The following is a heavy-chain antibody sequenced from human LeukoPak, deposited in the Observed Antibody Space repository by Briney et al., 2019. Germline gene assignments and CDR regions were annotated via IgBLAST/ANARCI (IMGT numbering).Heavy chain of an antibody. CDR3: ARGDFCSKSNCYLRPMDV. CDR2: IYYNGST. V-gene: IGHV4-59*01. Sequence: SETLSLTCTVSGGSIIDYYWNWIRQPPGKGLEWIGYIYYNGSTTYNPSLKSRVTMSVDTAKNQFSLKLRSVTAADTAVYYCARGDFCSKSNCYLRPMDVWGKGTTATVSS. CDR1: GGSIIDYY. D-gene: IGHD3-3*01. J-gene: IGHJ6*03.